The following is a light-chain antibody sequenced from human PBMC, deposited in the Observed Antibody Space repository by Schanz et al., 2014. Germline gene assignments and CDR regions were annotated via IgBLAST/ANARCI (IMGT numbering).Light chain of an antibody. CDR3: QQYYGLPLT. CDR2: WAS. CDR1: QSVLYTSDNKNY. J-gene: IGKJ4*01. Sequence: DIVMTQSPDSLAVSVGERATINCKSSQSVLYTSDNKNYLAWYQHKPGQPPKLLISWASTRESGVPDRFSGSGSGTDFTLTISSLQAEDVAVYYCQQYYGLPLTCGGGTKVEIK. V-gene: IGKV4-1*01.